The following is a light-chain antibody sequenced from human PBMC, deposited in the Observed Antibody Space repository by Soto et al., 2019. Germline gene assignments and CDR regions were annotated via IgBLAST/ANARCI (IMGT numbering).Light chain of an antibody. V-gene: IGKV1-39*01. Sequence: DIQMTQSPSSLSASVGDRVTITCRASQSISSYLNWYQQKPGKAPKLLIYAASSLQSGVPSRFSGSGSGTDFTLTISNLQPEDIATYYCQQYDTLPPYTFGQGTKVDIK. CDR1: QSISSY. J-gene: IGKJ2*01. CDR2: AAS. CDR3: QQYDTLPPYT.